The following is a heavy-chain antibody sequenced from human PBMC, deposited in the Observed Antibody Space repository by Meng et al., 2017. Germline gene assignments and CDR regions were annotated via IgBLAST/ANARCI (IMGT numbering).Heavy chain of an antibody. CDR2: ISGDGSIT. Sequence: EGQLVESGGGLVQPGGALRLSCAAFGFTFNNYWMHWVRQVPGKGLVWASRISGDGSITNYADSVKGRFTISRDNAKNTLYLQMNSLRPEDTAVYYCLDEAPRSDYWGQGSLVTVSS. CDR1: GFTFNNYW. D-gene: IGHD1-1*01. V-gene: IGHV3-74*01. J-gene: IGHJ4*02. CDR3: LDEAPRSDY.